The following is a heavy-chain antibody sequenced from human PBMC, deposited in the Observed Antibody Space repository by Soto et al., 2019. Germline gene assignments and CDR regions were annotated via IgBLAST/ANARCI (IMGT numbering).Heavy chain of an antibody. D-gene: IGHD3-10*01. CDR3: ARHQDSYYKDHFDY. CDR2: IYTSGST. Sequence: SETLSLTCTVSGGSISSYYWSWIRQPAGKGLEWIGRIYTSGSTNYNPSLKSRVTMSVDTSKNQFSLKLSSVTAADTAVYYCARHQDSYYKDHFDYWGQGALVTVSS. CDR1: GGSISSYY. V-gene: IGHV4-4*07. J-gene: IGHJ4*02.